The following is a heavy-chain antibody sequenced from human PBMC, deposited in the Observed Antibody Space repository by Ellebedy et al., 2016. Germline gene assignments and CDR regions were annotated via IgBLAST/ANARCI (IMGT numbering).Heavy chain of an antibody. D-gene: IGHD5-18*01. J-gene: IGHJ6*02. CDR1: GFTFDDYA. CDR2: ISWNNYSI. Sequence: SLKISCTASGFTFDDYAMHWVRQVPGKGLEWVSGISWNNYSIGYADSVKGRFTISRDNAKNSPYLEMKSLRAEDTALYYCAKDSPGYSYGFSRDGMDVWGQGTTVTVSS. V-gene: IGHV3-9*01. CDR3: AKDSPGYSYGFSRDGMDV.